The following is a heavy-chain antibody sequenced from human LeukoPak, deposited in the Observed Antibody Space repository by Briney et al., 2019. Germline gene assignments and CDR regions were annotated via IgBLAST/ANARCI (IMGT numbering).Heavy chain of an antibody. V-gene: IGHV3-48*01. Sequence: GGSLRLSCAASGFTFSSYSMNWVRQAPGKGLEWVSYISSSSSTIYYADSVKGRFTISRDNAKNSLYLQMNSLRAEDTAVYYCARDLSATVVTPVGWFDPWGQGTLVTVSS. CDR2: ISSSSSTI. CDR3: ARDLSATVVTPVGWFDP. CDR1: GFTFSSYS. J-gene: IGHJ5*02. D-gene: IGHD4-23*01.